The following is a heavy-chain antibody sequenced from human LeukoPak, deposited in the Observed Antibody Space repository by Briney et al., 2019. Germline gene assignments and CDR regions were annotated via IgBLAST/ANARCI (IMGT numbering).Heavy chain of an antibody. CDR1: GYTFTGYY. V-gene: IGHV1-18*04. CDR3: ARVYGYNIGIYYFDY. Sequence: ASVKVSCKASGYTFTGYYMHWVRQAPGQGLEWVGWISATNGNTKYVQEFQGRVSMTTDTSTNTAYMELRSLRSDDTAVYFCARVYGYNIGIYYFDYWGQGTLVTVSS. J-gene: IGHJ4*02. D-gene: IGHD2/OR15-2a*01. CDR2: ISATNGNT.